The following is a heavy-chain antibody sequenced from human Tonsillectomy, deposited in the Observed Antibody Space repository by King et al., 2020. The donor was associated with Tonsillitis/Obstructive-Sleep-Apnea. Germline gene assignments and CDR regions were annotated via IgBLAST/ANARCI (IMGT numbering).Heavy chain of an antibody. CDR2: ISGTGSNT. D-gene: IGHD6-19*01. J-gene: IGHJ2*01. CDR1: GF. Sequence: VQLVESGGGLVQPGGSLRLSCVASGFMSWVRQAPGKGLEWVSAISGTGSNTYYADSVKGRFTISRDNSKNTLFLQMNSLRAEDTAVYYCVRSVVDGTDGHFDLWGRGTLVTVSS. V-gene: IGHV3-23*04. CDR3: VRSVVDGTDGHFDL.